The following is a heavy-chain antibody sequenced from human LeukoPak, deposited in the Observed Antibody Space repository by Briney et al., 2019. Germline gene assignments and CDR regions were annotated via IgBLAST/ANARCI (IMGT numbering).Heavy chain of an antibody. J-gene: IGHJ4*02. Sequence: ASVKVSCKASGYTVTDYYMHWVRQAPGQGLEWMGWINPNTGGTKYAQKFQGRVTMTRDTSISTAYMELNSLRSDDTDVYYCARDLEFYNVLTGYYIPSFDYWGQGTLVTVSS. D-gene: IGHD3-9*01. CDR1: GYTVTDYY. V-gene: IGHV1-2*02. CDR3: ARDLEFYNVLTGYYIPSFDY. CDR2: INPNTGGT.